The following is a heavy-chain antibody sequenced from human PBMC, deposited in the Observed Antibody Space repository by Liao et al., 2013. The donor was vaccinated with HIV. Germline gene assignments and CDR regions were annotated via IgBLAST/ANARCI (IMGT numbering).Heavy chain of an antibody. D-gene: IGHD1-1*01. V-gene: IGHV4-30-4*08. CDR3: ARDRIWTGTNDAFDI. CDR1: GGSISSGDYY. CDR2: IYYSGST. J-gene: IGHJ3*02. Sequence: QVQLQESGPGLVKPSQTLSLTCTVSGGSISSGDYYWSWIRQPPGKGLEWIGYIYYSGSTYYNPSLKSRVTISVDTSKNQFSLKLSSVTAADTAVYYCARDRIWTGTNDAFDIWAKGQWSPSLQ.